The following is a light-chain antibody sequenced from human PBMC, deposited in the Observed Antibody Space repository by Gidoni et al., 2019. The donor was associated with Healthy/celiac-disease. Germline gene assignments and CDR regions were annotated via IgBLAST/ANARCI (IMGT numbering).Light chain of an antibody. CDR1: QSVSSY. CDR3: QQRSNWLYT. J-gene: IGKJ2*01. V-gene: IGKV3-11*01. CDR2: DAS. Sequence: EIVLTQSPATLSLSPGERATLSCRASQSVSSYLAWYQQKPGQAPRLLIYDASNRATGIPARLSGSGSGTDFTHTISSLEPEDFAVYYCQQRSNWLYTFGQGTKLEIK.